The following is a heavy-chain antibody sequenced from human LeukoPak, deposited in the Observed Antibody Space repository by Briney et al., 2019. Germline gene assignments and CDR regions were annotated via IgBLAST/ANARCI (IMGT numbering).Heavy chain of an antibody. CDR2: IYYSGST. Sequence: SENLSPTCTVSGGSISSSSYYWGWIRQPPGKGLEWIGSIYYSGSTYYNPSLKSRVTISVDTSKNQFSLKLSSVTAADTAAYYCARSLRGLVGASPRVFDYWGQGTLVTVSS. D-gene: IGHD1-26*01. V-gene: IGHV4-39*07. CDR3: ARSLRGLVGASPRVFDY. J-gene: IGHJ4*02. CDR1: GGSISSSSYY.